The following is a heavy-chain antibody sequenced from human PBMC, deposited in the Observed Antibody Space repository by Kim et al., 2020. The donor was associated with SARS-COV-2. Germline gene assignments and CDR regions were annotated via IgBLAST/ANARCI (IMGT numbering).Heavy chain of an antibody. D-gene: IGHD6-13*01. CDR1: GFTFSSYA. CDR3: AKVGVSLAAAGDY. J-gene: IGHJ4*02. Sequence: GGSLRLSCAASGFTFSSYAMSWVRQAPGKGLEWVSALSTSGGSTYYADSVKGRFTISRDNSKNTLYLQMNSLRAEDTAVYYCAKVGVSLAAAGDYWGPGTLVTVSS. CDR2: LSTSGGST. V-gene: IGHV3-23*01.